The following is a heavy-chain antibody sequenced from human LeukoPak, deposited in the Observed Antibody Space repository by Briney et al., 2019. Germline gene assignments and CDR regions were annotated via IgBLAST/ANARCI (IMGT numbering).Heavy chain of an antibody. CDR3: ARAANFHYFDYHFDY. D-gene: IGHD4-17*01. Sequence: GASVKVSCKASGYTFTGSYMHWVRQAPGEGLEWMGWINPNGGGTTYAQNFQGRVIMTRDTSISTAYMELSRLTSDDTAVHYCARAANFHYFDYHFDYWGQGTLVTVSS. J-gene: IGHJ4*02. V-gene: IGHV1-2*02. CDR1: GYTFTGSY. CDR2: INPNGGGT.